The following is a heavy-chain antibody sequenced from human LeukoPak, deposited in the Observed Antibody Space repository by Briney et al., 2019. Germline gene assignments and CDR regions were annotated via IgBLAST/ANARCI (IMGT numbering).Heavy chain of an antibody. V-gene: IGHV1-69*13. D-gene: IGHD6-19*01. CDR1: GGTFSSYA. CDR2: VIPIFGTA. CDR3: ARDSEQWLERGRFDY. Sequence: ASVKVSCKASGGTFSSYAISWMRQAPGQGLEWMGGVIPIFGTANYAQKFQGRVTITADESTSTAYMELSSLRSEDTAVYYCARDSEQWLERGRFDYWGQGTLVTVSS. J-gene: IGHJ4*02.